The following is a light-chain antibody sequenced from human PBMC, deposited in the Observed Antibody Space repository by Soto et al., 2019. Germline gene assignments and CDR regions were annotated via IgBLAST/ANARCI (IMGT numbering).Light chain of an antibody. Sequence: QLVLTQSPSASASLGASVKLTCTLSSGRSSYTIAWHQQQSGKGPRYLMKINSDGSHTKGDGIPDRFSGSSSGADRYLTISSLQSEDEADYYCQTRGTGMVFGGGTKLTVL. CDR2: INSDGSH. CDR1: SGRSSYT. CDR3: QTRGTGMV. V-gene: IGLV4-69*01. J-gene: IGLJ3*02.